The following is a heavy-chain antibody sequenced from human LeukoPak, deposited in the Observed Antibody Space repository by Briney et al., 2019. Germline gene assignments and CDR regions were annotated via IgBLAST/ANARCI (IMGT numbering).Heavy chain of an antibody. CDR1: GFTVSSNY. CDR2: IYSGGST. CDR3: ALEGDFWSGYLDY. J-gene: IGHJ4*02. D-gene: IGHD3-3*01. V-gene: IGHV3-53*01. Sequence: GSLRLSCAASGFTVSSNYMSWVRQAPGKGLEWVSVIYSGGSTYYADSVKGRFTISRDNSKNTLYLQMNSLRAEDTPVYYCALEGDFWSGYLDYWGQGTLVTVSS.